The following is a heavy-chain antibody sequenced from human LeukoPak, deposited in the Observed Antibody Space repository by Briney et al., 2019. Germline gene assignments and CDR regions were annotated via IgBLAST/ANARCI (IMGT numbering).Heavy chain of an antibody. J-gene: IGHJ4*02. V-gene: IGHV3-7*01. Sequence: GGSLRLSCVASGFTFSTYWMTWVRQAPGKGLEWVANIKRDGSEKYYADSVKGRFTISRDNAKNSLYLQMNSLRVENTAVYYRGRLDCLNYWGQGKLVTVSS. CDR3: GRLDCLNY. D-gene: IGHD2-21*01. CDR2: IKRDGSEK. CDR1: GFTFSTYW.